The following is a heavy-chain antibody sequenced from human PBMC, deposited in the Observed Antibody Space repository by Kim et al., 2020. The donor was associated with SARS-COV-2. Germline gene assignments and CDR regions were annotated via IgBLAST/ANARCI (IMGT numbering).Heavy chain of an antibody. D-gene: IGHD2-2*01. CDR1: GFTFSSYA. CDR3: AKGSSNSSYSGLDV. CDR2: ISASGDTT. Sequence: GGSLRLSCVASGFTFSSYAMSWVRQAPGKGLDWVSVISASGDTTYSADSVKGRFTITRVNSKNTLYLKMNSLSAEDTVLYYCAKGSSNSSYSGLDVWGKG. V-gene: IGHV3-23*01. J-gene: IGHJ6*03.